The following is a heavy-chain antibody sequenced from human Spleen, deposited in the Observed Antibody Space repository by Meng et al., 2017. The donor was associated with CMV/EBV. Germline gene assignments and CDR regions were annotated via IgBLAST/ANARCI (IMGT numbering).Heavy chain of an antibody. CDR3: AKDPVLLWFGDRLGVFY. CDR1: GFSFSRYT. CDR2: ISSSSSYI. Sequence: GESLKISCAASGFSFSRYTLNWVRQAPGKGLEWASYISSSSSYIYYADSVKGRFTISRDNSKNTLYLQMNSLRAEDTAVYYCAKDPVLLWFGDRLGVFYWGQGTLVTVSS. J-gene: IGHJ4*02. V-gene: IGHV3-21*05. D-gene: IGHD3-10*01.